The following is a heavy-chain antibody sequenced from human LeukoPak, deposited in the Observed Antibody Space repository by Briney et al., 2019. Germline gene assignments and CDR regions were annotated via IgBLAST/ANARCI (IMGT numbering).Heavy chain of an antibody. J-gene: IGHJ4*02. V-gene: IGHV3-23*01. CDR1: GFTFSDHA. Sequence: GGSLRLSCAASGFTFSDHAMSWVRQAPAKGLEWVSSINGNGGGSYYIDSVKGRFTVSRDNSENALYLQMNNLRTEDTAVYYCAKDGYSSSWSRPYYLDYWGQGTLVTVSS. CDR2: INGNGGGS. CDR3: AKDGYSSSWSRPYYLDY. D-gene: IGHD6-13*01.